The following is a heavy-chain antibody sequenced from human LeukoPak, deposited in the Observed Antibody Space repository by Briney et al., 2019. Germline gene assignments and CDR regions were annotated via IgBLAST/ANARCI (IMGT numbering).Heavy chain of an antibody. V-gene: IGHV4-31*03. CDR3: AREEGDGYKFDY. J-gene: IGHJ4*02. CDR2: IYYSGST. Sequence: PSETLSLTCTVSGGSISSGGYYWSWIRQHPGKGLEWIGYIYYSGSTYYNPSLKSRVTISVDTSKNQFSLKLSSVTAADTAVYYCAREEGDGYKFDYWGRGTLVTVSS. CDR1: GGSISSGGYY. D-gene: IGHD5-24*01.